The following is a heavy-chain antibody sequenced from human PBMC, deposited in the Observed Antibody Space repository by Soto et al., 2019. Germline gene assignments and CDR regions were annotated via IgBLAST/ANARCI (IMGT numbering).Heavy chain of an antibody. V-gene: IGHV1-69*13. Sequence: SVKVSCKASGGTFSSYAISWVRQAPGQGLEWMGGIIPIFGTANYAQKFQGRVTITADESTSTAYRELSSLRSEDTAVYYCARDQVLNVDTAMVTLDYWGQGTLVTVSS. CDR1: GGTFSSYA. CDR3: ARDQVLNVDTAMVTLDY. CDR2: IIPIFGTA. D-gene: IGHD5-18*01. J-gene: IGHJ4*02.